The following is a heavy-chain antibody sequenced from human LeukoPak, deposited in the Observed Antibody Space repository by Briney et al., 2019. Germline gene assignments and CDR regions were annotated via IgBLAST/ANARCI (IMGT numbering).Heavy chain of an antibody. CDR2: ISYDGSDK. CDR1: GFTFTNYA. Sequence: GGSLRLSCAASGFTFTNYAMHWVRQAPGKGLEWLAVISYDGSDKYYAEFVKGRFTISRDDSKNMVYLQMHSLRAEDTAVYYCAKIGKDGSGYDLPHWGQGTLVIVSS. D-gene: IGHD3-22*01. CDR3: AKIGKDGSGYDLPH. V-gene: IGHV3-30*18. J-gene: IGHJ1*01.